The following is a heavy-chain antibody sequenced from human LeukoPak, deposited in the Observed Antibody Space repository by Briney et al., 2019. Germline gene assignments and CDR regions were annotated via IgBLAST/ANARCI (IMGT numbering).Heavy chain of an antibody. Sequence: SETLSLTCTVSGGSISSYHWSWIRQPAGQGLEWIGRIYTSGSTNYNPSLKSRVTMSVDTSKNQFSLKLSSVTAADTAVYYCARDLRFYYYGSGTYNWFDPWGQGTLVTVSS. CDR1: GGSISSYH. CDR2: IYTSGST. J-gene: IGHJ5*02. V-gene: IGHV4-4*07. CDR3: ARDLRFYYYGSGTYNWFDP. D-gene: IGHD3-10*01.